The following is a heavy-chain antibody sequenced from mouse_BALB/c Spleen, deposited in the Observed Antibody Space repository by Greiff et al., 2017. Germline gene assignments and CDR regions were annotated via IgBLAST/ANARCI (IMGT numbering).Heavy chain of an antibody. CDR3: AKAYYGSSYWYFDV. CDR1: GFNIKDTY. D-gene: IGHD1-1*01. V-gene: IGHV14-3*02. Sequence: EVKLMESGAELVKPGASVKLSCTASGFNIKDTYMHWVKQRPEQGLEWIGRIDPANGNTKYDPKFQGKATITADTSSNTAYLQLSSLTSEDTAVYYCAKAYYGSSYWYFDVWGAGTTVTVSS. CDR2: IDPANGNT. J-gene: IGHJ1*01.